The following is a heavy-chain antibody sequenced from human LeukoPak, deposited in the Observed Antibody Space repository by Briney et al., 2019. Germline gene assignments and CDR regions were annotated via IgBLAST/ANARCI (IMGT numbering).Heavy chain of an antibody. CDR3: ARAAPYSGYGLGYYFDY. D-gene: IGHD5-12*01. CDR1: GGSISTYY. CDR2: IYYSGST. V-gene: IGHV4-59*01. J-gene: IGHJ4*02. Sequence: SETQSLTCTVSGGSISTYYWSWIRQPPGKGLEWIGYIYYSGSTNYNPSLKSRVGLLVDTSKNQFSLKLSSVTARDTAVYYCARAAPYSGYGLGYYFDYWGQGNPVIVSS.